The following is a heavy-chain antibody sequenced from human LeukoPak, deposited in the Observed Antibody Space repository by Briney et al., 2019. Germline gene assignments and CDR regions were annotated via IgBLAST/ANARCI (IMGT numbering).Heavy chain of an antibody. CDR2: ISPHNGNR. CDR3: ARTGYGSGSDDFDF. V-gene: IGHV1-18*01. J-gene: IGHJ4*02. Sequence: ASVKVSCKASGYTFTSYGISWVRQAPGQGLEWMGWISPHNGNRDYAQKFKDRVSVTTDTSTNTVYLELRSLRPDDTAMYYCARTGYGSGSDDFDFWGQGTLVTVSS. D-gene: IGHD3-10*01. CDR1: GYTFTSYG.